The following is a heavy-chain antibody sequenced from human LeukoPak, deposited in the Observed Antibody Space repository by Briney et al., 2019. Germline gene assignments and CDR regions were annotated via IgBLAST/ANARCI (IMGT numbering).Heavy chain of an antibody. Sequence: PGGSLRLSCAASGFTFSTYDMQWVRQAPGKGLEWVSAISGSGGSTYCADSVKGRFTISRDNSKNTLYLQMNSLRAEDTAVYYCAKDGSCSSTSCYLGYWGQGTLVTVSS. J-gene: IGHJ4*02. CDR1: GFTFSTYD. CDR3: AKDGSCSSTSCYLGY. CDR2: ISGSGGST. V-gene: IGHV3-23*01. D-gene: IGHD2-2*01.